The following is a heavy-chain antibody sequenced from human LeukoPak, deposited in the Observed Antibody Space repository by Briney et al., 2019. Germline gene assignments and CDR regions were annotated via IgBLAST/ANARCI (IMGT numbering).Heavy chain of an antibody. J-gene: IGHJ4*02. CDR2: ISGSGGST. D-gene: IGHD3-10*01. CDR1: GFTFSSYA. V-gene: IGHV3-23*01. Sequence: QAGGSLRLSCAASGFTFSSYAISWVRQAPGKGLEWVSAISGSGGSTYYADSVKGRFTISRDNSKNTLYLQMNSLRAEDTAVYYCAKDRPYYYGSGSYHPDVDYWGQGTLATVSS. CDR3: AKDRPYYYGSGSYHPDVDY.